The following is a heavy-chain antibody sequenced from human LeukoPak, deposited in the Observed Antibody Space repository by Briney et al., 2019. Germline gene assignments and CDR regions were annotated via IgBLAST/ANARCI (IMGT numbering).Heavy chain of an antibody. V-gene: IGHV1-18*04. CDR2: ISAYNGNT. Sequence: ASVKVSCKASGYTFTGYYMHWVRQAPGQGLEWMGWISAYNGNTNYAQKLQGRVTMTTDTSTSTAYMELRSLRSDDTAVYYCARDLDGSSWSYYYYMDVWGKGTTVTVSS. CDR3: ARDLDGSSWSYYYYMDV. D-gene: IGHD6-13*01. J-gene: IGHJ6*03. CDR1: GYTFTGYY.